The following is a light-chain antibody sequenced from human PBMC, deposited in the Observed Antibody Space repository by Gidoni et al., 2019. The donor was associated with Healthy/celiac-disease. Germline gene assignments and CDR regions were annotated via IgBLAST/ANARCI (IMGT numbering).Light chain of an antibody. V-gene: IGKV1-13*02. Sequence: AIQLTQPPSSLSASVGDRVTITCRASQGISSALAWYQQKPGNAPKLLIYAASSLESGVPSRFSGSGSGTDFTLTISSLQPEDFATYYCQQFNSYPLTFGGGTKVEIK. CDR1: QGISSA. CDR3: QQFNSYPLT. J-gene: IGKJ4*01. CDR2: AAS.